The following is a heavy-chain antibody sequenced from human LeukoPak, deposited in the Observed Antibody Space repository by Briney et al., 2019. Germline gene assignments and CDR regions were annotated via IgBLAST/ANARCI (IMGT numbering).Heavy chain of an antibody. D-gene: IGHD1-26*01. CDR3: ARNGNGAIYFYSYYMDV. CDR1: GFTFSSYW. J-gene: IGHJ6*03. CDR2: INSDGSGT. V-gene: IGHV3-74*01. Sequence: PGGSLRLSCEASGFTFSSYWMHWVRQAPGKGLVWVSRINSDGSGTSYADSVKGRFTISRDNAKNTLYLQMNSLRAEDTAVYYYARNGNGAIYFYSYYMDVWGKGTTVTVSS.